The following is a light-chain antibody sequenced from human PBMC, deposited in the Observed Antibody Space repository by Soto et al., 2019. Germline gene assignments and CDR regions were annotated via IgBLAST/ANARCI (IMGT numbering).Light chain of an antibody. J-gene: IGLJ3*02. CDR2: DVS. CDR3: CSYAGSYTWV. V-gene: IGLV2-11*01. CDR1: SSDVGDYNY. Sequence: QSVLTQPRSVSGSPGQSVTISCTGTSSDVGDYNYVSWYQQHPGKAPKLLIYDVSERPSGVPDRFAGSKSGHTASLTISGLQAEDEADYYCCSYAGSYTWVFGGGTKLTVL.